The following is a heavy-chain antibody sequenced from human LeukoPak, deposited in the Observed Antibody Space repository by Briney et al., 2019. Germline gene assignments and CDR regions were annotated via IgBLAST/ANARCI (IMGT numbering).Heavy chain of an antibody. CDR2: INQDGSVK. V-gene: IGHV3-7*03. D-gene: IGHD2-2*01. CDR3: AKSDGEVPPYFDRWFDS. Sequence: GGSLSLSCAVSGFTFSDYWLTWVRQTPGKGLELVANINQDGSVKNYVGSVKGRFSISRDNSKNTLYLQMNSLRVEDTAVYYCAKSDGEVPPYFDRWFDSWGQGALVTVSS. CDR1: GFTFSDYW. J-gene: IGHJ5*01.